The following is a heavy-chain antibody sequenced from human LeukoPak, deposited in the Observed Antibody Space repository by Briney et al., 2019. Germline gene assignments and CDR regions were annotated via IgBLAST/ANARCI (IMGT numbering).Heavy chain of an antibody. CDR2: IYYSGST. V-gene: IGHV4-59*08. J-gene: IGHJ4*02. D-gene: IGHD3-22*01. CDR3: ARIPYDSSGYLDYYFDY. CDR1: GGSISGYY. Sequence: SETLSLTCAVSGGSISGYYWSWIRQPPGKGLEWIGYIYYSGSTNYNPSLKSRVTISVDTSKNQFSLKLSSVTAADTAVYYCARIPYDSSGYLDYYFDYWGQGTLVTVSS.